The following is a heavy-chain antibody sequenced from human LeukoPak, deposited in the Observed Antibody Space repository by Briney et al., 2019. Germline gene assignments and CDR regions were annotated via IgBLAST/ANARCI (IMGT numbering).Heavy chain of an antibody. CDR3: TTRELPYKKYYYDSSGYYEGFDY. V-gene: IGHV3-15*01. Sequence: GGSLRLSCAASGFTFSNAWMSWVRQAPGKGLEWVGRIKSKTDGGTTDYAAPVKGRFTISRDDSKNTLYLQMNSLKTEDTAVYYCTTRELPYKKYYYDSSGYYEGFDYWGQGTLVTVSS. CDR1: GFTFSNAW. CDR2: IKSKTDGGTT. D-gene: IGHD3-22*01. J-gene: IGHJ4*02.